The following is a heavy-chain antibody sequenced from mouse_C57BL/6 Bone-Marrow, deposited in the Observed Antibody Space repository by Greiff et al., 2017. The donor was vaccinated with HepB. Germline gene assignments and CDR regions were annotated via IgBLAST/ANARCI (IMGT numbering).Heavy chain of an antibody. J-gene: IGHJ2*01. Sequence: QVQLKESGAELVRPGTSVKVSCKASGYAFTNYLIEWVKQRPGQGLEWIGVINPGSGGTNYNEKFKGKATLTADKSSSTAYMQLSSLTSEDSAVYFCARSYYYFDYWGQGTTLTVSS. CDR2: INPGSGGT. CDR1: GYAFTNYL. D-gene: IGHD1-1*01. CDR3: ARSYYYFDY. V-gene: IGHV1-54*01.